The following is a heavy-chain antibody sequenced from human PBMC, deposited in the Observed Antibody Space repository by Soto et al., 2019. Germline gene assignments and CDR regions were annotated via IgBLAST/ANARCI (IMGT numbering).Heavy chain of an antibody. Sequence: GGSLRLSCAASGFTFSSYWMSWVRQAPGKGLEWVANIKLDGSEKYYVDSVKGRFTISRDNAKNSLYLQMNSLRAEDTAVYYCARGSRVLRFLEWLPNYYYYYYMDVWGKGTTVTVSS. CDR3: ARGSRVLRFLEWLPNYYYYYYMDV. D-gene: IGHD3-3*01. CDR2: IKLDGSEK. CDR1: GFTFSSYW. V-gene: IGHV3-7*01. J-gene: IGHJ6*03.